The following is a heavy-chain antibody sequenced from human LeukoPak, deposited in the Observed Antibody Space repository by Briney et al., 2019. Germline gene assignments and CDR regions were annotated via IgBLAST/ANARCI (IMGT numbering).Heavy chain of an antibody. J-gene: IGHJ6*03. D-gene: IGHD6-13*01. Sequence: PSETLSLTCAVYRGSSTAYYCSWIRQPPGKGLEWSGEINHSGSTNYNPSLKSRVTISVDTSKNQFSLKLSSVTAADTAVYYCARGVAAAGPDYYYYYMDVWGKGTTVTVSS. CDR2: INHSGST. CDR3: ARGVAAAGPDYYYYYMDV. V-gene: IGHV4-34*01. CDR1: RGSSTAYY.